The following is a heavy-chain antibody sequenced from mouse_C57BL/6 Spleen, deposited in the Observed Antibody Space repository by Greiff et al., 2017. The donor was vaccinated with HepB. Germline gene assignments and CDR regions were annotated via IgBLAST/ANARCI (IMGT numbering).Heavy chain of an antibody. J-gene: IGHJ4*01. CDR3: ARTNWDDYYAMDY. CDR1: GFTFSDYG. CDR2: ISSGSSTI. D-gene: IGHD4-1*01. Sequence: EVKLMESGGGLVKPGGSLKLSCAASGFTFSDYGMHWVRQAPEKGLEWVAYISSGSSTIYYADTVKGRFTISRDNAKNTLFLQMTSLRSEDTAMYYCARTNWDDYYAMDYWGQGTSVTVSS. V-gene: IGHV5-17*01.